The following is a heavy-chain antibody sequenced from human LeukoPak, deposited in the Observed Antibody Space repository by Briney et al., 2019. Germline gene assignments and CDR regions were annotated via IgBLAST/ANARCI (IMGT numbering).Heavy chain of an antibody. V-gene: IGHV1-69*05. J-gene: IGHJ6*03. CDR2: IIPIFGPA. Sequence: SSVKVSCKASGGTFSSYAISWVRQAPGQGLEWMGRIIPIFGPANYPQNFQGRVTISTDKSTTTVYMELSSLRFDDTAVYYCARDDRLWGGNPNMDVWGKGTTVTVS. CDR3: ARDDRLWGGNPNMDV. D-gene: IGHD4-23*01. CDR1: GGTFSSYA.